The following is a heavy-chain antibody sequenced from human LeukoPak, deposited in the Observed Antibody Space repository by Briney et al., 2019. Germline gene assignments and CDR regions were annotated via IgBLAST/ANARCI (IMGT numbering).Heavy chain of an antibody. CDR2: IFYTGSN. J-gene: IGHJ3*02. V-gene: IGHV4-59*01. CDR3: ARAIYSRAWYASDI. CDR1: GGXISSSY. D-gene: IGHD6-19*01. Sequence: PSETLSLTCSVSGGXISSSYWSWIRQAPGKGPEWIGYIFYTGSNDYSPSLKSRVTISVDTSKNQFSLRVNSVTAADTAVYYCARAIYSRAWYASDIWGQGTVVTVSA.